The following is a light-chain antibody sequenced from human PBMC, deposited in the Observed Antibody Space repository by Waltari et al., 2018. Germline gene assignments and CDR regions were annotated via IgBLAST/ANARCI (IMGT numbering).Light chain of an antibody. CDR2: NTN. Sequence: TVVTQEPSLSVSPGGTVTLTCGLSSGSVSTSNYPSWYQQTPGQPPRMLIYNTNTRPSGVPDRFSGSILGNKAALTITGAQADDESDYYCSLYIGGGISVFGGGTRLTVL. J-gene: IGLJ2*01. V-gene: IGLV8-61*01. CDR3: SLYIGGGISV. CDR1: SGSVSTSNY.